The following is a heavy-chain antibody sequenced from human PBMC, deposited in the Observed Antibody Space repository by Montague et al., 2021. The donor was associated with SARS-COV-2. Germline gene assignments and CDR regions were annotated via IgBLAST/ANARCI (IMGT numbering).Heavy chain of an antibody. J-gene: IGHJ4*02. CDR2: IYPDDSDT. Sequence: QSGAEVKKPGESLKISCKGSGYSFTSYWVGWVRQMPGKGLEWMGIIYPDDSDTRYSPSFQGQVTISADKSISTAYLQWSSLKASDTAMYYCARLSYYGSGSYPFDDWGQGTLVTVSS. D-gene: IGHD3-10*01. CDR3: ARLSYYGSGSYPFDD. V-gene: IGHV5-51*01. CDR1: GYSFTSYW.